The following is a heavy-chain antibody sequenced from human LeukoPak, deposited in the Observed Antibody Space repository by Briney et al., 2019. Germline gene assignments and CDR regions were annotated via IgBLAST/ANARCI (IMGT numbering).Heavy chain of an antibody. J-gene: IGHJ5*02. D-gene: IGHD6-13*01. CDR3: ARELAAAAGFDP. CDR1: GGTFSSYA. V-gene: IGHV1-69*01. Sequence: SVKVSCKASGGTFSSYAISWVRQAPGQGLEWMGGIIPIFGTANYAQKFQGRVTITADESTSTAYMGLSSLRSEDTAVYYCARELAAAAGFDPWGQGTLVTVSS. CDR2: IIPIFGTA.